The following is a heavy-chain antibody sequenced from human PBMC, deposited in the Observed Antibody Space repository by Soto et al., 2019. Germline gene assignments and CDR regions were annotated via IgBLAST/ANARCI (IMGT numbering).Heavy chain of an antibody. Sequence: ASVKVSCKASGYTFTGYYMHWVRQAPGQGLEWMGWINPNSGGTNYAQKFQGWVTMTRDTSISSAYMELSRLRSDDTAVYYCAREAGSIAAPIDYWGQGILVTVSS. CDR1: GYTFTGYY. CDR2: INPNSGGT. J-gene: IGHJ4*02. D-gene: IGHD6-6*01. V-gene: IGHV1-2*04. CDR3: AREAGSIAAPIDY.